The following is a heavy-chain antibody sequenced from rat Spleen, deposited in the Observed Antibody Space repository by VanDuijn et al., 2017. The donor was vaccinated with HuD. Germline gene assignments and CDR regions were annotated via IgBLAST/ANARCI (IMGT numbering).Heavy chain of an antibody. Sequence: VQMKETGPGLVQPTQTLSLTCTVSGFSLTSSRVHWVRQPPGKGLEWMGVIYYDGNTDYNSAIKSRLSISRDTSKSQVFLKINSLQTDDTAMYYCARSLSGLGYFDYWGQGVMVTVSS. CDR1: GFSLTSSR. J-gene: IGHJ2*01. V-gene: IGHV2-17*01. D-gene: IGHD4-4*01. CDR2: IYYDGNT. CDR3: ARSLSGLGYFDY.